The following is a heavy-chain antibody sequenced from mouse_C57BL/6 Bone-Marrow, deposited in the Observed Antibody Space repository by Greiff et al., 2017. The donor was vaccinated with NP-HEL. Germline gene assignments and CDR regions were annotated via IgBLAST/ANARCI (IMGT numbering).Heavy chain of an antibody. CDR1: GFTFSDYY. D-gene: IGHD1-1*01. J-gene: IGHJ4*01. CDR2: ISNGGGST. Sequence: EVQRVESGGGLVQPGGSLKLSCAASGFTFSDYYMYWVRQTPEKRLEWVAYISNGGGSTYYPDTVKGRFTISRDNAKNTLYLQMSRLKSEDTAMYYCARHEATVVAPYAMDYWGQGTSVTGSS. V-gene: IGHV5-12*01. CDR3: ARHEATVVAPYAMDY.